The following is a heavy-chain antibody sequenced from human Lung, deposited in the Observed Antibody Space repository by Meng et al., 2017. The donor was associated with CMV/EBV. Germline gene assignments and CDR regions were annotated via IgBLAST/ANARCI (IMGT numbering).Heavy chain of an antibody. CDR1: ASPFTGYY. J-gene: IGHJ5*02. CDR2: INPNSGGT. Sequence: SASPFTGYYMHWVRQAPGQGLEWMGWINPNSGGTNYAQKFQGRVTMTRDTSISTAYMELSRLRSDDTAVYYCARFVDTAMATGWFDPWGQGTLVTVSS. CDR3: ARFVDTAMATGWFDP. D-gene: IGHD5-18*01. V-gene: IGHV1-2*02.